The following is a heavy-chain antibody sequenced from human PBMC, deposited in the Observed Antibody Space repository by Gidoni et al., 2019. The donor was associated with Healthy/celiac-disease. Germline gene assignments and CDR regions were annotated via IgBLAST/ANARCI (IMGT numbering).Heavy chain of an antibody. CDR2: IKQDGSEK. V-gene: IGHV3-7*01. Sequence: EVQLVESGGGLVQPGGSLRLSCAAAGLTFSSYWMGWVRQAPGQGLEWLANIKQDGSEKYYVDSVKCRFTRSRDNAKNSLYLKMNSLRAEDTAVYYCARDSGVHFELYNGFDPWGQGTLVTVSS. CDR1: GLTFSSYW. CDR3: ARDSGVHFELYNGFDP. D-gene: IGHD7-27*01. J-gene: IGHJ5*02.